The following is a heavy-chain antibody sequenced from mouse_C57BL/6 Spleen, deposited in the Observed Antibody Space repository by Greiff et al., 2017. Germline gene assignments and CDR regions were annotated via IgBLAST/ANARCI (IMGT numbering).Heavy chain of an antibody. J-gene: IGHJ1*03. V-gene: IGHV1-55*01. D-gene: IGHD2-1*01. CDR1: GYTFTSYW. Sequence: QVQLQQPGAELVKPGASVKMSCKASGYTFTSYWITWVQQRPGQGLEWVGDIYPGSGSTNYNEKFKSKATLTVDTSSSTAYMQLSSLTSEDSAVYYCARGEDGNWYFDVWGTGTTVTVSS. CDR2: IYPGSGST. CDR3: ARGEDGNWYFDV.